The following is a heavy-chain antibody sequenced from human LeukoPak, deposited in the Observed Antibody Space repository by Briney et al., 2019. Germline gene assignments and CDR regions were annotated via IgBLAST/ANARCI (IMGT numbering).Heavy chain of an antibody. CDR3: ARLPGYCSSTSCYSSRYYYYYGMDV. D-gene: IGHD2-2*01. V-gene: IGHV5-51*01. CDR1: GYIFTSYW. Sequence: GASLQISCKGSGYIFTSYWIGWGRQLPGKGLEWMGIIYPGGSDTRYSPSFQGQVTISADKSISTAYLQWSSLKASDTAMYYCARLPGYCSSTSCYSSRYYYYYGMDVGGQGTTVTVSS. CDR2: IYPGGSDT. J-gene: IGHJ6*02.